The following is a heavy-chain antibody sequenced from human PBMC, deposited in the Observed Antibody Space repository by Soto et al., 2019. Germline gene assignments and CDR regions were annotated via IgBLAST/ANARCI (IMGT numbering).Heavy chain of an antibody. CDR2: FDGVGDST. J-gene: IGHJ6*02. CDR3: AKDLEWVVPGGLYYYHGMDV. CDR1: GFTFRTFV. V-gene: IGHV3-23*01. Sequence: EVQLLESGGGLVETGGSLRLSCEVSGFTFRTFVVSWVRQAPGKGLEWVSSFDGVGDSTYYADSVKGRFTIFKDSSRNRLFLQMNSLRADDTAVYYCAKDLEWVVPGGLYYYHGMDVWGQGTTVTVSS. D-gene: IGHD3-3*01.